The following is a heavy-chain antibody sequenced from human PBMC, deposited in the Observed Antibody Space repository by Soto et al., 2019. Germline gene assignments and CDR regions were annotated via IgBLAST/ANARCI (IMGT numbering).Heavy chain of an antibody. CDR2: IIPIFRKA. Sequence: QGQLVQSGAEVKKPGSSGKVSCKASGGTFSSHAINWVRQAPGQGLEWMGGIIPIFRKANNAQKFQGRVTLTGDEPTSTAYRDLSSLGSEATAGYYCARNSPLWPNSSRRFDPWGHGTLVNVSS. CDR1: GGTFSSHA. J-gene: IGHJ5*02. V-gene: IGHV1-69*12. D-gene: IGHD6-19*01. CDR3: ARNSPLWPNSSRRFDP.